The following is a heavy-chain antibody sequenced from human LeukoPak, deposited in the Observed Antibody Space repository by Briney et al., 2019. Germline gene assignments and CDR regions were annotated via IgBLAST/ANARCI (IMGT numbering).Heavy chain of an antibody. CDR1: GGSLNNYF. J-gene: IGHJ4*02. Sequence: SETLSLTCSVSGGSLNNYFWSWIRQPPGKGLEWIGYIYYSGTTNHNPSLKSRVTISVDTSKNQFSLKLSSVTAADTAVYYCARRDFWSGYYNYWGQGTLVTVSS. CDR2: IYYSGTT. CDR3: ARRDFWSGYYNY. D-gene: IGHD3-3*01. V-gene: IGHV4-59*08.